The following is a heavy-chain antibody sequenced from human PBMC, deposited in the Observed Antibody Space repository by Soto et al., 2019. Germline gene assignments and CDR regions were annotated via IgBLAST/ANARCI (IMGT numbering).Heavy chain of an antibody. CDR2: ISGSGGST. CDR1: GFTFSSYA. J-gene: IGHJ6*02. V-gene: IGHV3-23*01. D-gene: IGHD3-3*01. CDR3: AKEFRYYDFWSGPPYYYGMDV. Sequence: PGGSLRLSCAASGFTFSSYAMSWVRQAPGKGLEWVSAISGSGGSTYYADSVKGRFTISRDNSKNTLYLQMNSLRAEDTAVYYCAKEFRYYDFWSGPPYYYGMDVWGQGTTVTSP.